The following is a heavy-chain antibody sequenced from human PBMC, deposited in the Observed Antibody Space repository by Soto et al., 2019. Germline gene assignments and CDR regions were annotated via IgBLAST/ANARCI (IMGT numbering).Heavy chain of an antibody. CDR3: AKSYYYDSSGSYSPRGYYYKYGMDV. CDR1: GFTFSGYG. CDR2: ISIDGSDN. V-gene: IGHV3-30*18. D-gene: IGHD3-22*01. Sequence: TGGSLRLSCATSGFTFSGYGMHWIRQAPGKGLEWVAVISIDGSDNYYVDSVKGRFTIFRDNSKKTLYLQMNSLRAEDTAVYYCAKSYYYDSSGSYSPRGYYYKYGMDVWGQGTTVTVSS. J-gene: IGHJ6*02.